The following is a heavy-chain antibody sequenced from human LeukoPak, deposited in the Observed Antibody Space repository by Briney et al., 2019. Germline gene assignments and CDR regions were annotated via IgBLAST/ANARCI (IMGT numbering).Heavy chain of an antibody. V-gene: IGHV3-64*01. D-gene: IGHD4-23*01. Sequence: GGSLRLSCAASGFTFSSYPMHWVRQAPGKGLEYVSAISSSGGSTYYANSVKGRFTISRDNSKNTLYLQMGSLRAEDMAVYYCARGQDYGGNLKSFDYWGQGTLVTVSS. CDR1: GFTFSSYP. J-gene: IGHJ4*02. CDR2: ISSSGGST. CDR3: ARGQDYGGNLKSFDY.